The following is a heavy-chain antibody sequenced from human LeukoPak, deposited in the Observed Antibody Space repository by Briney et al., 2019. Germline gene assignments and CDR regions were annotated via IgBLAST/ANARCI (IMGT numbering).Heavy chain of an antibody. CDR3: ARVEMATIVVDY. J-gene: IGHJ4*02. Sequence: SETLSLTCTVSGASISGPSYYWGWIRQPPGKGLEWIGSIYYSGSTYYNPSLKSRVTISVDTSKNQFSLKLTSVTAADTAVLYCARVEMATIVVDYWGQGTLVPVSS. CDR2: IYYSGST. CDR1: GASISGPSYY. V-gene: IGHV4-39*01. D-gene: IGHD5-24*01.